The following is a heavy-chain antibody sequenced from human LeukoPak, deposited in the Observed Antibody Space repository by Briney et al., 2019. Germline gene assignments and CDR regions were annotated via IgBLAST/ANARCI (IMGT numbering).Heavy chain of an antibody. D-gene: IGHD3-10*01. Sequence: PGGSLRLSCAASGFTFSSYAMSWVRQAPGKGLEWVSAISGSGGSTYYADSVKGRFTISRDNSKNTLYLQMNSLRAEDTAVYYCAKPRNYYGSGSYQNWGRGTLVTVSS. CDR3: AKPRNYYGSGSYQN. CDR1: GFTFSSYA. J-gene: IGHJ4*02. V-gene: IGHV3-23*01. CDR2: ISGSGGST.